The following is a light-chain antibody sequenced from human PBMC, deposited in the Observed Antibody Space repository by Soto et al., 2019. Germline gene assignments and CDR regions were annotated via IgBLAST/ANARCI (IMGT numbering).Light chain of an antibody. Sequence: QSALTQPASVSGSPGQSITISCTGTSSGVGGYNYVSWYQQHPGKAPKIMMYDVTNRPSGVSNRFSGSKSGNTASLTISGLQAEDEADYYCSSYTSSRTYVFGTGTKVTVL. CDR2: DVT. V-gene: IGLV2-14*01. J-gene: IGLJ1*01. CDR3: SSYTSSRTYV. CDR1: SSGVGGYNY.